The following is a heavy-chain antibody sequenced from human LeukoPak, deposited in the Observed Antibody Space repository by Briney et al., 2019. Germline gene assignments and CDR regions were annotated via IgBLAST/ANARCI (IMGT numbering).Heavy chain of an antibody. D-gene: IGHD3-10*01. J-gene: IGHJ4*02. V-gene: IGHV3-15*01. CDR2: IKSIGNGGTI. CDR3: TTDPGRGVRGY. CDR1: GFTFPNAW. Sequence: GGSLRLSCAASGFTFPNAWVNWVRQAPGKGLEWVGHIKSIGNGGTIDYAAPVKGRFTISGDDSKNTVYLQMNSLEIEDTAVYFCTTDPGRGVRGYWGQGTLVTVSS.